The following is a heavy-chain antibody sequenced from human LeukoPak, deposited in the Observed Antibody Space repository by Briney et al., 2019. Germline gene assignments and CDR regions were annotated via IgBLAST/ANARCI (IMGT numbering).Heavy chain of an antibody. CDR1: GYTFTTYW. CDR3: ARHGLGSSWFGFDY. V-gene: IGHV5-51*01. Sequence: GESLKNSCKGSGYTFTTYWIGWVRQMPGKGLEWVGIIYPGDSDPRYSPSFQGQVTISADKSISTAYLQWSSLKASDSAMYYCARHGLGSSWFGFDYWGQGTLVTVSS. D-gene: IGHD6-13*01. CDR2: IYPGDSDP. J-gene: IGHJ4*02.